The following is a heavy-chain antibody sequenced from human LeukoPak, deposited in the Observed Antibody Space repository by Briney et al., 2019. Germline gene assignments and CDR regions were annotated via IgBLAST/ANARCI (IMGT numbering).Heavy chain of an antibody. V-gene: IGHV3-33*01. CDR1: GFTLSRHG. J-gene: IGHJ2*01. CDR3: ARDSPTDWFFDL. CDR2: IWYDGSQK. D-gene: IGHD4-17*01. Sequence: GGSLTLSCAASGFTLSRHGMHWVRQAQGKGPEWVAVIWYDGSQKYYGDSVKGRFTISRDNSKNTLYLQMNSLRAEDTAVYYCARDSPTDWFFDLWGRGTLVTVSS.